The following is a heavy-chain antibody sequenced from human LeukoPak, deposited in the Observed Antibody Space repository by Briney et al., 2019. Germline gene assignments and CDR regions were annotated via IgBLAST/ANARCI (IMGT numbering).Heavy chain of an antibody. V-gene: IGHV4-59*12. CDR2: IYYSGST. Sequence: SETLSLTCTVSGGSISSYYWSWIRQPPGKGLEWIGYIYYSGSTNYNPSLKSRVTISVDTSKNQFSLKLSSVTAADTAVYYCARDPAIAAAGTGYWFDPWGQGTLVTVSS. D-gene: IGHD6-13*01. J-gene: IGHJ5*02. CDR3: ARDPAIAAAGTGYWFDP. CDR1: GGSISSYY.